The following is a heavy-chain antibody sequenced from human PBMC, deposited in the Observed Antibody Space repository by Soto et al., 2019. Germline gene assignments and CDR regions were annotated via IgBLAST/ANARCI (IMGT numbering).Heavy chain of an antibody. J-gene: IGHJ4*02. CDR3: ARQHSSSWYGVAVAPEVYVDY. D-gene: IGHD6-13*01. CDR1: GYSFTSYW. V-gene: IGHV5-51*01. CDR2: IYPGDSDT. Sequence: PGESLKISCKGSGYSFTSYWIGWVRQMPGKGLEWMGIIYPGDSDTRYSPSFQGQVTISADKSISTAYLQWSSLKASDTAMYYCARQHSSSWYGVAVAPEVYVDYWGQGTLVTVSS.